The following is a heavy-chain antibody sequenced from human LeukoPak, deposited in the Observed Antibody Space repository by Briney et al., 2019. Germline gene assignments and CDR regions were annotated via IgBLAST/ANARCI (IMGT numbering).Heavy chain of an antibody. CDR1: GGLSIHGHY. J-gene: IGHJ3*02. D-gene: IGHD3-22*01. CDR2: VCYAGRT. Sequence: TASETLSLTCTVSGGLSIHGHYWSWLRPPPGTGLEWIGFVCYAGRTKYSPSLQSRVTISVATSENNFSLNLTSVTTADTAVYYCARLLDNVSSGDPDTFDMWGQGTVVIVSS. CDR3: ARLLDNVSSGDPDTFDM. V-gene: IGHV4-59*11.